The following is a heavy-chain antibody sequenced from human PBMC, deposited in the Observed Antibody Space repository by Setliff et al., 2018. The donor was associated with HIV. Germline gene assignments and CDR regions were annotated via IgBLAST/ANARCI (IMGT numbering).Heavy chain of an antibody. Sequence: PGESLKISCKASGYIFTNYWIGWVRQMPGKGLEWMGNIYPDDSDAEYNPSFEGHVTMSVDKSITTVYLQWTSLKSSDTAIYYCARRPSSYNWFDPWGQGTLVTVSS. J-gene: IGHJ5*02. D-gene: IGHD6-6*01. V-gene: IGHV5-51*01. CDR1: GYIFTNYW. CDR3: ARRPSSYNWFDP. CDR2: IYPDDSDA.